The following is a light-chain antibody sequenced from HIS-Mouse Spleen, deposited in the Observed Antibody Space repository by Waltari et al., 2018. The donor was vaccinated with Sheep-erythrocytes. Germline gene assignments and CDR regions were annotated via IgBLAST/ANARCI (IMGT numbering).Light chain of an antibody. CDR1: SSYVVGHND. Sequence: QSALTQPPSASGSPGQSVTISCTGPSSYVVGHNDVSRYQQHPGKAPKLMIYEVSKRPSGVPDRFSGSKSGNTASLTVSGLQAEDEADYYCSSYAGSNNWVFGGGTKLTVL. J-gene: IGLJ3*02. CDR3: SSYAGSNNWV. V-gene: IGLV2-8*01. CDR2: EVS.